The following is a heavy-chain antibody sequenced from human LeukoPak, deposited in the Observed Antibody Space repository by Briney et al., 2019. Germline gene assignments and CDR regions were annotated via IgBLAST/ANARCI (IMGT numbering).Heavy chain of an antibody. D-gene: IGHD4-17*01. Sequence: GGSLRLSCAASGFTVSSNYMSWVRQAPGKGPEWVSVIYSGESTYHADSVKGRFTISRDNSKNTLYLQMNSLRADDTAVYYCARSPYGDSTGPYYFDSWGQGTLVTVSS. J-gene: IGHJ4*02. V-gene: IGHV3-66*01. CDR3: ARSPYGDSTGPYYFDS. CDR2: IYSGEST. CDR1: GFTVSSNY.